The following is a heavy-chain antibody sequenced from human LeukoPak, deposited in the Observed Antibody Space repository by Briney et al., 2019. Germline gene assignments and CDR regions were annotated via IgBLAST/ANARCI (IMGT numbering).Heavy chain of an antibody. D-gene: IGHD3-22*01. J-gene: IGHJ4*02. CDR1: GYSFTSYW. V-gene: IGHV5-51*01. CDR3: ARLYYYDSSGYYYFDY. Sequence: GESLKISCKGSGYSFTSYWIGWVRQMPGKGLEWMGIIYPGDSDTRYSPSFQGQVTISADNSISTAYLQWSSLKASDTAMYYCARLYYYDSSGYYYFDYWGQGTLVTVSS. CDR2: IYPGDSDT.